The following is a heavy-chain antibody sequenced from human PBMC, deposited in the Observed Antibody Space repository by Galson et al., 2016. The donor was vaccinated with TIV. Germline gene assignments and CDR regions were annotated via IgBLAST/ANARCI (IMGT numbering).Heavy chain of an antibody. V-gene: IGHV3-33*01. CDR1: SYG. J-gene: IGHJ6*02. D-gene: IGHD5-18*01. CDR3: ARIHRSYGMDV. CDR2: ISYDGSDK. Sequence: SYGMHWVRQAPGKGLEWVATISYDGSDKDYTDSVKGRFTISRDKSKNTLYLQMDSVRVEDTATYYCARIHRSYGMDVWGQGTTVTVSS.